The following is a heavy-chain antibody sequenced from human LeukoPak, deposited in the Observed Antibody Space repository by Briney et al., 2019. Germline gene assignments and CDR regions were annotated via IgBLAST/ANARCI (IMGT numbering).Heavy chain of an antibody. D-gene: IGHD6-6*01. CDR1: GGSFSGYY. CDR2: INHSGST. Sequence: SETLSLTCAVYGGSFSGYYWSWIRQPPGQGLEWMGEINHSGSTNDNPSLKSRVTISVDTSKNQFSLKLSSVTAADTAVYYGARGIAAHGGYYYYYYYMDVWGKGTTVTVSS. V-gene: IGHV4-34*01. J-gene: IGHJ6*03. CDR3: ARGIAAHGGYYYYYYYMDV.